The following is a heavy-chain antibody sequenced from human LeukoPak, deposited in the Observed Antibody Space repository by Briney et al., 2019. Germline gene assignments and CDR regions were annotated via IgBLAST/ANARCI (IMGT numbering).Heavy chain of an antibody. J-gene: IGHJ4*02. D-gene: IGHD3-10*01. V-gene: IGHV3-9*01. CDR3: AKEYGSGSY. CDR1: GYTFDDYA. Sequence: TGGSLRLPCAASGYTFDDYAMHWVRQAPGRGLEWVSGISWNSGSIGYADSVKGRFTISRDNAKSSLYLQMNSLRAEDTALYYCAKEYGSGSYWGQGTLVTVSS. CDR2: ISWNSGSI.